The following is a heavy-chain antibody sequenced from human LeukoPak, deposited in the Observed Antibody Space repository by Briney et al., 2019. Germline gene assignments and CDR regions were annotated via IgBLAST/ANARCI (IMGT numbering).Heavy chain of an antibody. CDR3: ARGETGPHAFDI. V-gene: IGHV3-64*01. J-gene: IGHJ3*02. D-gene: IGHD3-10*01. CDR2: TSSNGGST. CDR1: GFTFSSYA. Sequence: GGSLRLSCAASGFTFSSYAMHWVRQAPGKGLEYVSATSSNGGSTYYANSVKGRFTISRDNSKNTLYLQMGSLRAEDMAVYYCARGETGPHAFDIWGQGTMVTVSP.